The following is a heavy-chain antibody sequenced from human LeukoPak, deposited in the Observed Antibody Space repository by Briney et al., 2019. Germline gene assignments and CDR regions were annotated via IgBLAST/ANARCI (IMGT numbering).Heavy chain of an antibody. V-gene: IGHV1-69*13. CDR1: GGTFSSYA. CDR2: IIPIFGTA. D-gene: IGHD2-15*01. CDR3: WGYCSGGSCYRFDY. Sequence: GASVKVSCKASGGTFSSYAISWVRQAPGQGLEWMGGIIPIFGTANYAQKFQGRVTITADESTSTAYMELSGLRSEDTAVYYCWGYCSGGSCYRFDYWGQGTLVTVSS. J-gene: IGHJ4*02.